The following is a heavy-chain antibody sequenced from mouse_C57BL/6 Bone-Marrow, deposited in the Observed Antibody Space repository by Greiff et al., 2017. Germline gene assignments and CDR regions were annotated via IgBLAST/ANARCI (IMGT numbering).Heavy chain of an antibody. CDR2: INPNNGGT. V-gene: IGHV1-26*01. J-gene: IGHJ2*01. Sequence: EVQLQQSGPELVKPGASVKISCKASGYTFTDYYMNWVKQSHGKSLEWIGDINPNNGGTSYNQKFKGKATLTVYKSSSTAYMELRSLTSEDSAVYYCARGTTVVAPDYWGQGTTLTVSS. CDR3: ARGTTVVAPDY. CDR1: GYTFTDYY. D-gene: IGHD1-1*01.